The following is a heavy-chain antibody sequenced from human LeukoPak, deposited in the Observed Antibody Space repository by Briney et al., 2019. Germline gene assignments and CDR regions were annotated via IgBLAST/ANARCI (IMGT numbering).Heavy chain of an antibody. J-gene: IGHJ4*02. V-gene: IGHV3-33*01. D-gene: IGHD4-17*01. CDR2: IWYDGSNK. CDR1: GFSFSNSG. CDR3: ARDRGSYGDRDFDY. Sequence: GRSLRLSCAASGFSFSNSGMHWVRQAPGKGLEWVAVIWYDGSNKYYADSVKGRFTISRGNSKNTLYLQMNSLRAEDTAVYYCARDRGSYGDRDFDYWGQGTLVTVSS.